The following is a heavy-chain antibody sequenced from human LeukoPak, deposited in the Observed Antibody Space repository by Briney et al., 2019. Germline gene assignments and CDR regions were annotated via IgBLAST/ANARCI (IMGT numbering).Heavy chain of an antibody. CDR2: IYYSGST. CDR1: GGSISSYY. CDR3: ARASGLERSHFDY. V-gene: IGHV4-59*01. J-gene: IGHJ4*02. D-gene: IGHD6-25*01. Sequence: PSETLSLTCTVSGGSISSYYWSWIRQPPGKGLEWIGYIYYSGSTNYNPSLKSRVTISVDTSKNQFSLKLSSVTAADTAVYYCARASGLERSHFDYWGQGTLVTVSS.